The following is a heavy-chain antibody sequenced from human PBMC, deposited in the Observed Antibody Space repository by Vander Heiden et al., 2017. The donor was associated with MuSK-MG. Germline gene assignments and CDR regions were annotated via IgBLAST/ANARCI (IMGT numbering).Heavy chain of an antibody. Sequence: QAQLQESGPGLVKPSDTLSLTCAVSGYSISSSNWWGWVRQPPGKGLEWIGYIYYSGSTYYNPSLKSRVTMSVDTSKNQFSVKLSSVSAVDTAVYYCARKPDGYKPFDDWGQGTLVTVSS. CDR2: IYYSGST. D-gene: IGHD5-12*01. V-gene: IGHV4-28*01. CDR1: GYSISSSNW. CDR3: ARKPDGYKPFDD. J-gene: IGHJ4*02.